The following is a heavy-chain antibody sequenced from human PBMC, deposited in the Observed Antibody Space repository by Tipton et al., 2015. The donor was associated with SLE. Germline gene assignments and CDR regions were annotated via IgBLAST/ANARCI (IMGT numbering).Heavy chain of an antibody. V-gene: IGHV4-34*01. CDR2: ITHSEST. J-gene: IGHJ4*02. D-gene: IGHD6-19*01. Sequence: TLSLTCAVYVESFSGSYWSWIRQPLGKGLEWVGEITHSESTNYNPSLKSRLIISVDTSKNQFSLKLSSVTAADTAIYYCAKNKAVPENWGQGTLVTVSS. CDR3: AKNKAVPEN. CDR1: VESFSGSY.